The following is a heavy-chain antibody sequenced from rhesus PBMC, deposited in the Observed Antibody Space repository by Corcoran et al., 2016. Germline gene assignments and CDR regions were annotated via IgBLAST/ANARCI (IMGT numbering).Heavy chain of an antibody. Sequence: QLQLQESGPGLVKPSETLSVTCAVSGGSISSSYWSWIRPAPGKGLEWIGYIYGSGSSTTYNPALKGRVTLSVDTSKNQLSLKLSSVTTADTAVYYCARDPDSSWYYFDYWGQGVLVTVSS. CDR3: ARDPDSSWYYFDY. J-gene: IGHJ4*01. V-gene: IGHV4-169*02. D-gene: IGHD6-13*01. CDR1: GGSISSSY. CDR2: IYGSGSST.